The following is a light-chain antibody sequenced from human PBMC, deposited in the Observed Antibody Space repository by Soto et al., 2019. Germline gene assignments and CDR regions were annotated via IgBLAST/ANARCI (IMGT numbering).Light chain of an antibody. J-gene: IGKJ5*01. Sequence: DIQLTQSPSFLSASVGDRVTITCRASQDISNHFAWYQQKPGKAPNLLIYAASTLQSGVPSRFSGSGSGTEFTLTISSLQPEDFATYYCQHLNNYPITFGQGTRLEIK. CDR1: QDISNH. V-gene: IGKV1-9*01. CDR2: AAS. CDR3: QHLNNYPIT.